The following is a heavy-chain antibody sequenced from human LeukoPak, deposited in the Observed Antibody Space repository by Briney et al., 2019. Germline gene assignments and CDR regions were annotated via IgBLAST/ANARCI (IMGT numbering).Heavy chain of an antibody. CDR3: ARAYCSGGSCYWGYFDY. CDR2: IYSGGST. J-gene: IGHJ4*02. Sequence: GGSLRLSCAASGFTFSSYGMSWVRQAPGKGLEWVSVIYSGGSTYYADSVKGRFTISRDNSKNTLYLQMNSLRAEDTAVYYCARAYCSGGSCYWGYFDYWGQGTLVTVSS. V-gene: IGHV3-66*01. D-gene: IGHD2-15*01. CDR1: GFTFSSYG.